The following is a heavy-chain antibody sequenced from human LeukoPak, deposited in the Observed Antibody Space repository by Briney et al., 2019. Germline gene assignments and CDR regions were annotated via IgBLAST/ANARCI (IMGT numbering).Heavy chain of an antibody. V-gene: IGHV1-2*02. CDR1: RYTFSGYY. D-gene: IGHD4-17*01. CDR3: ASYGDFSHNLDY. CDR2: INANSGVT. Sequence: ASVKVSCKASRYTFSGYYVHWVRQAPGQGLEWMGWINANSGVTNYAQNCQGRVTMTRDTSISTVHMELSSLRSDDTAVYYCASYGDFSHNLDYWGQGTLVTVSS. J-gene: IGHJ4*02.